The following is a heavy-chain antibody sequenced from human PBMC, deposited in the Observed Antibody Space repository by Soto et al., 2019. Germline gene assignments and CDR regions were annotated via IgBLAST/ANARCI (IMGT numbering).Heavy chain of an antibody. D-gene: IGHD3-3*01. Sequence: SETLSLSCAVYGGSFSGYYWSWIRQPPGKGREWIGEINHSGSTNYNPSLKSRVTISVDTSKNQFSLKLSSVTAADTAVYYCARGLRFRSDYYSGMDVWGRGTTVTVSS. CDR3: ARGLRFRSDYYSGMDV. CDR1: GGSFSGYY. V-gene: IGHV4-34*01. CDR2: INHSGST. J-gene: IGHJ6*02.